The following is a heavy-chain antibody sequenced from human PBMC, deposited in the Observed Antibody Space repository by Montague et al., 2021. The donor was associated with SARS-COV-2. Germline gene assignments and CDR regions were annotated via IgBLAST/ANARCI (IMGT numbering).Heavy chain of an antibody. Sequence: SLRLSCAASGFTVSSNYMSWVRQAPGKGLEWVSLIYSSGRTSYADSVKGRFTMSRDNSKITLYLQMNSLRAEDTAVYYCARDFGESRDHWGQGTLVTVSS. V-gene: IGHV3-53*01. CDR2: IYSSGRT. CDR3: ARDFGESRDH. D-gene: IGHD3-10*01. J-gene: IGHJ4*02. CDR1: GFTVSSNY.